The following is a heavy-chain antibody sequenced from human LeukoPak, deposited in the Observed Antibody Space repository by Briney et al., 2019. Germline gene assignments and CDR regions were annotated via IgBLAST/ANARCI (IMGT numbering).Heavy chain of an antibody. CDR1: GFTFSDYS. V-gene: IGHV3-30*02. D-gene: IGHD7-27*01. J-gene: IGHJ4*02. CDR2: IRYDGNNK. CDR3: ATYTGAHHKTFDD. Sequence: PGGSLRLSCAASGFTFSDYSMHWVRQAPGKGLNWVAFIRYDGNNKYYADSVKGRFTIGRDNAMNSLYLQMNSLRAEDTALYYCATYTGAHHKTFDDWGQGTLVTVSS.